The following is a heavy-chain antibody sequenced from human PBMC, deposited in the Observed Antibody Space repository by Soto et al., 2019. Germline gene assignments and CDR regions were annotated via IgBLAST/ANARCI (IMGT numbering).Heavy chain of an antibody. CDR3: TRDPLIAVAAYDAFDI. V-gene: IGHV3-33*01. D-gene: IGHD6-19*01. CDR2: IWYDGSNK. CDR1: GFTFSSYG. Sequence: QVQLVESGGGVVQRGGSLRLSCAASGFTFSSYGMHWVRQAPGKGLEWVAVIWYDGSNKYYADSVKGRYTISRDDSKNTVYLQMNSLGAEDTAAYYCTRDPLIAVAAYDAFDIWGQGTSVTVSS. J-gene: IGHJ3*02.